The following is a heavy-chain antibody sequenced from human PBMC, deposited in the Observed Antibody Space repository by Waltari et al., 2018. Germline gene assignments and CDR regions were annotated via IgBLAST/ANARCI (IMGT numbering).Heavy chain of an antibody. Sequence: DVQLVESGGVVVQPGGSLRLPCAASGFTFDDDSLLWVWYAPGSGLTQVSLISWDGGSTYYEDSVKGRFTIARDNSKNSLYLQMNSLRTEDTALDYCAKGGGAARSWWWTIAAAGTEFDYWGQGTLVTVSS. V-gene: IGHV3-43*01. D-gene: IGHD6-13*01. CDR3: AKGGGAARSWWWTIAAAGTEFDY. CDR2: ISWDGGST. CDR1: GFTFDDDS. J-gene: IGHJ4*02.